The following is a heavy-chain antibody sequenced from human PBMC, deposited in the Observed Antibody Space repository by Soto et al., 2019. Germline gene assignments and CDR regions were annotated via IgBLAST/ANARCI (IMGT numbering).Heavy chain of an antibody. CDR2: ISGGGNDR. CDR3: ARSLFIASTDTEPFDS. CDR1: GFTFSSYA. J-gene: IGHJ4*02. V-gene: IGHV3-23*01. Sequence: VGSLRLSCAASGFTFSSYAMSWVRQAPGKGLEWVSAISGGGNDRFYADSVRGRFTISRDNSRNTLYLHMNSLRAEDTAVHYCARSLFIASTDTEPFDSWGQGTLVTVS. D-gene: IGHD6-13*01.